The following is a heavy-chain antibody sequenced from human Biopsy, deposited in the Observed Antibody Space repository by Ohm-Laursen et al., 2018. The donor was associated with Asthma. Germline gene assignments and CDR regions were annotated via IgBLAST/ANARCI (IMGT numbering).Heavy chain of an antibody. Sequence: PTQTLTLTCTLSGFSIGTSGMRVNWIRQPPGKALEWLALTYWDADKRYSPSLKTRLTITKDTSNNQVVLTLTNVDPVDTATYYCAHFKMSTSMAFDYWGPGTVVTVSS. V-gene: IGHV2-5*08. CDR3: AHFKMSTSMAFDY. J-gene: IGHJ4*02. CDR2: TYWDADK. D-gene: IGHD5-24*01. CDR1: GFSIGTSGMR.